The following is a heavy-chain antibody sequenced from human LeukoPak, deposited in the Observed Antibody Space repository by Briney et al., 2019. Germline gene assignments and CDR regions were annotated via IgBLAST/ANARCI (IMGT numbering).Heavy chain of an antibody. J-gene: IGHJ4*02. CDR2: IYYSGST. V-gene: IGHV4-31*03. Sequence: SETLSLTCTVSGGSISSGGYYWSWIRQHPGKGLEWIGYIYYSGSTYYNPSLKSRVTISVDTSKNQFSLKLSSVTAADTAVYYCARELLGYCSGGSCYSELSGFDYWGQGTLVTVSS. CDR1: GGSISSGGYY. D-gene: IGHD2-15*01. CDR3: ARELLGYCSGGSCYSELSGFDY.